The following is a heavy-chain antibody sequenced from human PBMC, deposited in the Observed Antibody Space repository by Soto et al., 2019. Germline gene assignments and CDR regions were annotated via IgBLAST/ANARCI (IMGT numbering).Heavy chain of an antibody. J-gene: IGHJ6*02. CDR3: ARDAVDTAMVRDYYYGMDV. D-gene: IGHD5-18*01. CDR1: GFTFSSYS. V-gene: IGHV3-48*02. Sequence: EVQLVESGGGLVQPGGSLRLSCAASGFTFSSYSMNWVRQAPGKGLEWVSYISSSSSTIYYADSVKGRFTISRDNAKNSLYLQMNSLRDEDTAVYYCARDAVDTAMVRDYYYGMDVWGQGTTVTVSS. CDR2: ISSSSSTI.